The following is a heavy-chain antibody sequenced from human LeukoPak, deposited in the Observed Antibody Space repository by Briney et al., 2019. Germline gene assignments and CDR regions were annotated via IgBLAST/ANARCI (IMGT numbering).Heavy chain of an antibody. CDR1: GYTFTGNY. V-gene: IGHV1-2*02. CDR3: AREPDWGINDACDI. CDR2: INPRTGDT. J-gene: IGHJ3*02. D-gene: IGHD7-27*01. Sequence: GASVKVSCKASGYTFTGNYMHWVRQAPGQGLEWMGWINPRTGDTHYTQKFQGRVTMTRDTSISTAYMKLSRLRSDDTAVYYCAREPDWGINDACDIWGQGTMVTVSS.